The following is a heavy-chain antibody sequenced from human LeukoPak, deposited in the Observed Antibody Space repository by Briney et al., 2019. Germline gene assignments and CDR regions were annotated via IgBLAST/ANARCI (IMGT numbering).Heavy chain of an antibody. CDR3: ARDPGDYGGNRFDY. Sequence: ASVKVSCKASGYSFTGYYMHWVRQAPGQGLEWMGWINPNSGGTDYAQKFQGRVTMTRDTSISTAYMELSRLRSDDTAVYYCARDPGDYGGNRFDYWGQGTLVTISS. D-gene: IGHD4-23*01. V-gene: IGHV1-2*02. CDR1: GYSFTGYY. J-gene: IGHJ4*02. CDR2: INPNSGGT.